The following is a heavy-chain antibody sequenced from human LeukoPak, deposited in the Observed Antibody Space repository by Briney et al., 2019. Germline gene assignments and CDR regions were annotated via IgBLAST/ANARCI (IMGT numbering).Heavy chain of an antibody. CDR1: GFTFSDHY. CDR2: TRNKANSYTT. D-gene: IGHD2-21*02. V-gene: IGHV3-72*01. CDR3: ARVTRDGWFDP. Sequence: PGGSLRLSCAASGFTFSDHYMDWVRQAPGKGLEWVGRTRNKANSYTTEYAASVKGRFTISRDDSKNSLYLQMNSLKTEDTAVYYCARVTRDGWFDPWGQGTLVTVSS. J-gene: IGHJ5*02.